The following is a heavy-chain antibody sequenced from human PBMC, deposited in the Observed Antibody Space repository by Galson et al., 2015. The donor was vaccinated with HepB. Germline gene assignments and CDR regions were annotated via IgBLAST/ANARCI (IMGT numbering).Heavy chain of an antibody. CDR2: IIPILGIA. D-gene: IGHD1-26*01. V-gene: IGHV1-69*02. CDR3: ASVMVGATLPFDY. CDR1: GGTFSSYT. J-gene: IGHJ4*02. Sequence: SVKVSCKASGGTFSSYTISWVRQAPGQGLEWMGRIIPILGIANYAQKFQGRVTITADKSTSTAYMELSSLRSEDTAVYYCASVMVGATLPFDYWGQGTLVTVSS.